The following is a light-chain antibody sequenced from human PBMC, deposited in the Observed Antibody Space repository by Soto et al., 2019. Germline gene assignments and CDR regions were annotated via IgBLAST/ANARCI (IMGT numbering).Light chain of an antibody. CDR3: QQYYSYPRT. Sequence: DIQMTQSPSNLSASVVDRVTITGLPSQNVSTWLAWYQQKSGKAPKLLIYDVSNLQSGVPSRFSGSGSGTDFTLTISCLQSEDFATYYCQQYYSYPRTFGQGTKVDIK. CDR2: DVS. V-gene: IGKV1-5*01. J-gene: IGKJ1*01. CDR1: QNVSTW.